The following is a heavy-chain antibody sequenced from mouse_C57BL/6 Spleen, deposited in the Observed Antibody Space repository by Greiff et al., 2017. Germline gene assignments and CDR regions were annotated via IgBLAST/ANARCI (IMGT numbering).Heavy chain of an antibody. Sequence: VQLQEPGAELVKPGASVKLSCKASGYTFTSYWMHWVKQRPGQGLEWIGLIQPNSGSTNYNEKFKGKATLTVDKSSSTAYMQLSSLTSEDSAVYYCAHGNYGGNFDYWGQGTTLTVSS. CDR2: IQPNSGST. V-gene: IGHV1-64*01. CDR1: GYTFTSYW. J-gene: IGHJ2*01. CDR3: AHGNYGGNFDY. D-gene: IGHD2-1*01.